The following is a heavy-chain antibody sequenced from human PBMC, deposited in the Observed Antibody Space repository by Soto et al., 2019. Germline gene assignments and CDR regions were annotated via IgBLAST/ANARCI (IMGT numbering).Heavy chain of an antibody. CDR2: IYPGDSDT. V-gene: IGHV5-51*01. D-gene: IGHD3-16*01. CDR3: ARRSPGSLGGVDV. J-gene: IGHJ6*02. CDR1: GYTFTNYW. Sequence: PGESLEISCQASGYTFTNYWIVWVRRMPGKGLECMGLIYPGDSDTKYSPSFQGQVTISADESITTAYLQWSSLKASDTAMYYCARRSPGSLGGVDVWGQGTTVTVSS.